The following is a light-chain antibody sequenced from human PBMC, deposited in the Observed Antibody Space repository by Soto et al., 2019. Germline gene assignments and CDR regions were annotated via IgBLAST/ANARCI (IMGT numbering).Light chain of an antibody. CDR3: QQYAYSPLT. Sequence: EIVLTQSPGTLSLSPGERATLSCRASRSVGNNYLAWYQQRPGQALNLLIYDASSRATGIPDRFSGSGSGTDFTLTITRLEPEDSAMYYCQQYAYSPLTFGGGTKVEIK. J-gene: IGKJ4*01. CDR2: DAS. V-gene: IGKV3-20*01. CDR1: RSVGNNY.